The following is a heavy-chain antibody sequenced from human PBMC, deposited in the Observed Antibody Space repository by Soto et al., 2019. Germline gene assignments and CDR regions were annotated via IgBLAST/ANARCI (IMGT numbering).Heavy chain of an antibody. CDR2: VYWDDDK. CDR1: GFSLSTSGVA. Sequence: QITLKESGPTLVKPAQTLTLTCTFSGFSLSTSGVAVGWLRQPPGKAPQWLALVYWDDDKRYSPSLKSRLTITQDTSKNQVVLTMTNMEPVDTAIYYCAPRPITFMASWFDPWGQGIQVTVSS. V-gene: IGHV2-5*02. D-gene: IGHD3-16*01. J-gene: IGHJ5*02. CDR3: APRPITFMASWFDP.